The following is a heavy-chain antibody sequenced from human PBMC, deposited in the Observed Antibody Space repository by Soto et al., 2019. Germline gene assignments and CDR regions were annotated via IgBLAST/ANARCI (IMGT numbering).Heavy chain of an antibody. J-gene: IGHJ4*02. D-gene: IGHD1-1*01. CDR1: GYTFSDYY. CDR3: AREPATAKPEGVDF. V-gene: IGHV1-2*02. Sequence: QVQLVQSGAEVRKPGASVKVSCKASGYTFSDYYIQWVRQAPGQGLEWMGWINPNSGGTKYAPKFQGGVTMTRDTSITTAYMELSRLRSGDTAVSYCAREPATAKPEGVDFWGQGTLVTVSS. CDR2: INPNSGGT.